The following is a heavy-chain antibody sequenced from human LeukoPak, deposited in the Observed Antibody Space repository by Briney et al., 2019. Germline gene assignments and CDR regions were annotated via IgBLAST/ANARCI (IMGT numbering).Heavy chain of an antibody. D-gene: IGHD5-18*01. J-gene: IGHJ6*03. V-gene: IGHV1-69*05. Sequence: GASVTVSCKASGGTFSSYAISWVRQAPGQGLEWMEGIIPIFGTANYAQKFQGRVTITTDESTSTAYMELSSLRSEDTAVYYCARVGYSYGYGADAYYYYYYMDVWGKGTTVTVSS. CDR2: IIPIFGTA. CDR1: GGTFSSYA. CDR3: ARVGYSYGYGADAYYYYYYMDV.